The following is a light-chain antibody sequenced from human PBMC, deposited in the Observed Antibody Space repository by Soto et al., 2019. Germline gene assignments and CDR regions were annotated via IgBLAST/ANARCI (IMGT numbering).Light chain of an antibody. Sequence: DIVMTQSPDSLPVSLGERATINCKSSQSLLYSSNNKNYSAWYQQKPGQPPKLLIFWASTRESGVPDRFSGSGSGTDFTLTISRLQAEDVAVYCCQQYYYTPYSFGQGTKLEIK. CDR2: WAS. CDR3: QQYYYTPYS. CDR1: QSLLYSSNNKNY. J-gene: IGKJ2*03. V-gene: IGKV4-1*01.